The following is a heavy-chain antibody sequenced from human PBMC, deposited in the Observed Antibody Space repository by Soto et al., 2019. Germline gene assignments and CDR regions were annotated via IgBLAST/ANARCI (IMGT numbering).Heavy chain of an antibody. CDR2: IYSGGST. D-gene: IGHD3-9*01. CDR3: ARVLRYFDWLPDYGMDV. V-gene: IGHV3-53*01. J-gene: IGHJ6*02. Sequence: PGGSLRLSCAASGFTVSSNYMSWVRQAPGKGLEWVSVIYSGGSTYYADSVKGRFTISRDNSKNTLYLQMNSLRAEDTAVYYCARVLRYFDWLPDYGMDVWGQGTTVTVS. CDR1: GFTVSSNY.